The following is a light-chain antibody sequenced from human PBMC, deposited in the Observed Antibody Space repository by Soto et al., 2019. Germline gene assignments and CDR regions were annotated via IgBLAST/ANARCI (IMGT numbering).Light chain of an antibody. CDR3: TSYTSISTYV. Sequence: ALTQPASVSGSPGQSITISCTGTSSDVGAYNYVSWYQHHPGKAPRLVIYDVSNRPSGISDRFSGSKSGNTASLTISGLLAEDEADYYCTSYTSISTYVFGSGTKVTVL. J-gene: IGLJ1*01. CDR1: SSDVGAYNY. V-gene: IGLV2-14*01. CDR2: DVS.